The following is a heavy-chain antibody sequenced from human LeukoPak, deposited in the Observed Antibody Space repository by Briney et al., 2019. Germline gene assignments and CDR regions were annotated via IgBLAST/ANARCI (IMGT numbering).Heavy chain of an antibody. V-gene: IGHV3-13*01. CDR1: GFTFSSYD. D-gene: IGHD4-23*01. CDR2: IGTAGDT. CDR3: ARGGESSGWSNYGGNSVMDV. Sequence: QPGGSLRLSCAASGFTFSSYDMHWVRQATGKGLEWVSAIGTAGDTYYPGSVKGRFTISRENAKNSLYLQMNSLRAGDTAVYYCARGGESSGWSNYGGNSVMDVWGQGTTVTVSS. J-gene: IGHJ6*02.